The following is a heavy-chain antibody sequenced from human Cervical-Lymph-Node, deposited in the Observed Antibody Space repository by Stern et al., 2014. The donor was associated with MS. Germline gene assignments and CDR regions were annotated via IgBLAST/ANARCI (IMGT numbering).Heavy chain of an antibody. CDR2: IKQDGSEG. V-gene: IGHV3-7*01. Sequence: EVQLEESGGGLVQPGGSLRLSCAASGFTFSDHWMSWVRQAPGKGLEWVANIKQDGSEGYYVDSVKGRFTISRDNAKNFLYLQMSSLRVEDTALYYCARSCCSYEYWGRGTLVIVSS. J-gene: IGHJ4*02. CDR1: GFTFSDHW. D-gene: IGHD3-10*01. CDR3: ARSCCSYEY.